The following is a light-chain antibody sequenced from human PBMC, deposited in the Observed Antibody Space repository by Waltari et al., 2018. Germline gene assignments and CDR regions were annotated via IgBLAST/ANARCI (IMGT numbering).Light chain of an antibody. Sequence: EIVLTQSPATLSLSPGERATLSCRASQSVSSYLAWYQQKPGQAPRLLIYDASNRATGIPAMFSGSGSGTDFTLTISSLETEDFAVYYCQQRSNWPPIFTFGPGTKVDIK. J-gene: IGKJ3*01. CDR1: QSVSSY. CDR3: QQRSNWPPIFT. CDR2: DAS. V-gene: IGKV3-11*01.